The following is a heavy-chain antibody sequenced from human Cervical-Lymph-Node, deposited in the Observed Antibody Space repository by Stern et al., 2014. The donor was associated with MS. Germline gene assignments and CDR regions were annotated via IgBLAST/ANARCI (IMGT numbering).Heavy chain of an antibody. CDR2: IYTSGSA. Sequence: VQLVESGPGLVKPSQTLSLTCTVSGASMTTGSYYWNWIRQPAGKGVEWIGQIYTSGSASYHPSLKNRLSMSVDTSKNPFSLILSSVTAADTAVYYCARGDRRLRAFDLWGQGTMVTVSS. CDR1: GASMTTGSYY. CDR3: ARGDRRLRAFDL. V-gene: IGHV4-61*02. D-gene: IGHD2-21*02. J-gene: IGHJ3*01.